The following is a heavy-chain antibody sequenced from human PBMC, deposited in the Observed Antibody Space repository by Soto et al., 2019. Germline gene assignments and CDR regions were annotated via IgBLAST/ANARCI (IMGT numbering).Heavy chain of an antibody. CDR2: ISYDGSNK. D-gene: IGHD6-19*01. Sequence: GGSLRLSCAASGFTFSSYAMHWVRQAPGKGLEWVAVISYDGSNKYYADSVKGRFTISRDNSKNTLYLQMNSLRAEDTAVYYSARAVAGFDYWGQGTLVTVSS. CDR3: ARAVAGFDY. CDR1: GFTFSSYA. V-gene: IGHV3-30-3*01. J-gene: IGHJ4*02.